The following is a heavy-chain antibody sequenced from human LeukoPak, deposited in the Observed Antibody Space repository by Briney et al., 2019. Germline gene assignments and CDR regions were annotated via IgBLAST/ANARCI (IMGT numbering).Heavy chain of an antibody. CDR2: IRYDGSNE. CDR3: ARSVAGITWFDP. V-gene: IGHV3-30*02. J-gene: IGHJ5*02. Sequence: GGSLRLSCAASGFTFSNSGMHWVRQAPGKGLEWVAFIRYDGSNEFYVDSVKGRFTISRDNSMNTLNLQMSSLRPEDTAVYYCARSVAGITWFDPWGQGTLVTVSS. CDR1: GFTFSNSG. D-gene: IGHD6-19*01.